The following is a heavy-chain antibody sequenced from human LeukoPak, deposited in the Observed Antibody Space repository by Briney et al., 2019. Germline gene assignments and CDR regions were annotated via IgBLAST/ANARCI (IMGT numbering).Heavy chain of an antibody. CDR1: GFTFSSYG. V-gene: IGHV3-30*02. Sequence: GGSLRLSCAASGFTFSSYGMHWVRQAPGKGLEWVAFIRYDGSNKYYADSVKGRFTISRDNSKNTLYLQMNSLRAEDTAVYYCARGGAYYFDYWGQGTLVTVSS. J-gene: IGHJ4*02. CDR3: ARGGAYYFDY. D-gene: IGHD1-26*01. CDR2: IRYDGSNK.